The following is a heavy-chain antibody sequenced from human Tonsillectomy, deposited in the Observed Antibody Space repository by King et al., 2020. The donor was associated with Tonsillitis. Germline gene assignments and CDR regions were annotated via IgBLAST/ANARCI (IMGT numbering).Heavy chain of an antibody. V-gene: IGHV3-30*02. D-gene: IGHD3-16*01. CDR1: GFTFSSYG. J-gene: IGHJ4*02. Sequence: VQLVESGGGVVQPGGSLRLSCAASGFTFSSYGMHWVRQAPGKGLEWVTFIRYDGSNKYYADSVKGRFTISRDNSKNTVYLEMHSLRAADTAVYYCAKDPNGGWFGAELNYFDYWGQGTLVTVSS. CDR3: AKDPNGGWFGAELNYFDY. CDR2: IRYDGSNK.